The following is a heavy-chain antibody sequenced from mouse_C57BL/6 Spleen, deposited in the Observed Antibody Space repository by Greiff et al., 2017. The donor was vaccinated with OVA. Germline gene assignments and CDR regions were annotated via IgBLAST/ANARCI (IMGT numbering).Heavy chain of an antibody. CDR1: GYTFTDYN. CDR3: ARGDYAWYFDV. Sequence: VQLKESGPELVKPGASVKMSCKASGYTFTDYNMHWVKQSHGKSLEWIGYINPNNGGTSYNQKFKGKATLTVNKSSSTAYMELRSLTSVDSAVYYCARGDYAWYFDVWGTGTTVTVSS. V-gene: IGHV1-22*01. D-gene: IGHD2-4*01. CDR2: INPNNGGT. J-gene: IGHJ1*03.